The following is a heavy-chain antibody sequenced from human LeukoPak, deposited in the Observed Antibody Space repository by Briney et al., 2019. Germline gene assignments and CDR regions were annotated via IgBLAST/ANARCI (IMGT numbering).Heavy chain of an antibody. V-gene: IGHV1-46*03. CDR3: ARDSSVAGDAFDI. J-gene: IGHJ3*02. CDR2: INPSGDST. D-gene: IGHD2-15*01. Sequence: ASVKVSCKASGYTFTSYYMHWVRQAPGQGLEWMGIINPSGDSTSYAQKFQGRVTMTRDTSTSAVYMELSSLRSEDTAVYYCARDSSVAGDAFDIWGQGTMVTVSS. CDR1: GYTFTSYY.